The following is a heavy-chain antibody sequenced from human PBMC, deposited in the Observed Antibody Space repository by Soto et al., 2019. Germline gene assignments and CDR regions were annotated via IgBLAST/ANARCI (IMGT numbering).Heavy chain of an antibody. CDR1: GGSISTYY. CDR2: IYYSGST. CDR3: ARDETNTAIIN. V-gene: IGHV4-59*01. Sequence: PSETLSLTCTVSGGSISTYYWSWIRQPPGKGLEWIGYIYYSGSTNYNPSLKSRVTISVDTSKNQFSLKLSSVTAADTAMYYCARDETNTAIINWGQGTPVTVSS. J-gene: IGHJ4*02. D-gene: IGHD5-18*01.